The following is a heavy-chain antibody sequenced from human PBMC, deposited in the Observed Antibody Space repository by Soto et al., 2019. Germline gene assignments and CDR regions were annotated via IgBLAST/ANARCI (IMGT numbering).Heavy chain of an antibody. CDR1: GYTFTSYG. CDR2: ISAYNGNT. CDR3: ARDVGYGLIDY. J-gene: IGHJ4*02. V-gene: IGHV1-18*01. D-gene: IGHD5-18*01. Sequence: QVQLVQSGAEVKKPGASVKVSCKASGYTFTSYGISWVRQAPGQGLEWMGWISAYNGNTNYAQKLQGRVTMTTDTTTSTAYRERRSLRSDDTAGYDCARDVGYGLIDYWGQGTLVTVSS.